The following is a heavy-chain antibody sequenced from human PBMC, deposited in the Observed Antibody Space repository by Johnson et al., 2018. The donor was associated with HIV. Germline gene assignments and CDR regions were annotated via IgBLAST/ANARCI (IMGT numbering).Heavy chain of an antibody. CDR2: IKQDGSEK. D-gene: IGHD3-22*01. V-gene: IGHV3-7*03. CDR1: GFTFSSYW. J-gene: IGHJ3*02. Sequence: VQLVESGGGLVQPGGSLRLSCAASGFTFSSYWMTWVRQAPGKGLEWVANIKQDGSEKYYVDSVKGRFTISRASAKNSLYLQMNSLRAEDTALYNCARVIMTVVGGDAFDIWGRGTRVTVSS. CDR3: ARVIMTVVGGDAFDI.